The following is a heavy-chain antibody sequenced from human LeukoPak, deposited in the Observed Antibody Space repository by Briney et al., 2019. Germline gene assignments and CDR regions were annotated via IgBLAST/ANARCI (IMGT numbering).Heavy chain of an antibody. D-gene: IGHD3-10*01. Sequence: AAAVKVSCKASGYTFTSYDINWVRQATGQGLEWMGWMNPSSGNTGYAQKFQGRVTMTRNISISTAYMEPSSLRSEDTAVYYCARGWVRITMVRGVRKPPARWFDPWGQGTLVTVSS. CDR3: ARGWVRITMVRGVRKPPARWFDP. J-gene: IGHJ5*02. CDR1: GYTFTSYD. CDR2: MNPSSGNT. V-gene: IGHV1-8*01.